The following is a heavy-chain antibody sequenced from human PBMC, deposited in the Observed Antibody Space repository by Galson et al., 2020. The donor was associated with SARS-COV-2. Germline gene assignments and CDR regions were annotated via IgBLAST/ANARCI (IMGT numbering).Heavy chain of an antibody. V-gene: IGHV4-31*03. Sequence: SETLSLTCTVSGASITSGDYHWTWIRQPPGQGLEWIGYMYYSRGTSYNPSLRSRVTISVDTSKNQFSLRLTSVTAADTALYYCATSITGTSAIDSWGQGTLVTVSS. CDR2: MYYSRGT. CDR3: ATSITGTSAIDS. J-gene: IGHJ4*02. CDR1: GASITSGDYH. D-gene: IGHD1-7*01.